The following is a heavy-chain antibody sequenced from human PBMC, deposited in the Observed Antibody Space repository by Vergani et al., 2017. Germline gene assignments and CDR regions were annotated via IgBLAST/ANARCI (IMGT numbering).Heavy chain of an antibody. V-gene: IGHV3-15*01. CDR2: IRPKTDGETT. CDR3: AKSRDFYYYMDV. J-gene: IGHJ6*03. CDR1: GFTFSSAW. Sequence: EVQPVESGGGLVKPGGSLRLSCTTSGFTFSSAWMSWVRQAPGKGLEWVARIRPKTDGETTDYAAPVKGRFTISRDDSKNTLYLQMNSLKTEDTAVYYCAKSRDFYYYMDVWGKXP.